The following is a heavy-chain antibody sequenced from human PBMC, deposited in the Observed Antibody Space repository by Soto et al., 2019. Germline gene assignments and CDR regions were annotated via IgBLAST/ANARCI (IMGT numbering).Heavy chain of an antibody. Sequence: EVHLLESGGGLVQPGESLRLSWVASKFTFSSYPMSWVRQAPGKGLEWVSGISPSGTYYADSVKGRFTISRDNSQHTLTLQMNSLRAEDTAVYYCAKEYYYGSAGAYDYWGQGNLVTVSS. CDR2: ISPSGT. D-gene: IGHD3-10*01. V-gene: IGHV3-23*01. CDR3: AKEYYYGSAGAYDY. CDR1: KFTFSSYP. J-gene: IGHJ4*02.